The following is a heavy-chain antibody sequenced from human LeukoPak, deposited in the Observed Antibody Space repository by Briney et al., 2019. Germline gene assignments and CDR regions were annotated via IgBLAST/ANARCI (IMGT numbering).Heavy chain of an antibody. V-gene: IGHV4-34*01. CDR1: GGSFSGYY. J-gene: IGHJ6*02. CDR2: INHSGST. CDR3: VRYRVFNYYYYGMDV. D-gene: IGHD3-10*02. Sequence: SETLSLTCAVYGGSFSGYYWSWIRQPPGKGLEWIGEINHSGSTNYNPSLKSRVTISVDTSKNQFSLKLSSVTAADTAVYYCVRYRVFNYYYYGMDVWGQGTTVTVSS.